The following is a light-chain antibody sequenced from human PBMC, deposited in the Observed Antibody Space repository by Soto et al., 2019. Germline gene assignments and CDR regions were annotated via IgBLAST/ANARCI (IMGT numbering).Light chain of an antibody. CDR2: EVS. J-gene: IGLJ2*01. Sequence: QSVLTQPPSASGSPGQSVTISCSGTSSDIGSGNYVSWYQQHPGEAPKLIIYEVSKRHSGVPDRFSGSKSGNTASLAVSGLQAEDEADYYCCSYAAYNTLFGGGTKLTVL. V-gene: IGLV2-8*01. CDR3: CSYAAYNTL. CDR1: SSDIGSGNY.